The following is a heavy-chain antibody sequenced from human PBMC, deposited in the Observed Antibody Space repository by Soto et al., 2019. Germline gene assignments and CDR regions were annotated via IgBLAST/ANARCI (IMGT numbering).Heavy chain of an antibody. CDR2: IKSKTDGGTT. J-gene: IGHJ4*02. CDR1: NSG. V-gene: IGHV3-15*07. CDR3: TTEGFDWLSKEDY. D-gene: IGHD3-9*01. Sequence: NSGVDGVRKKTGKGLEWVGRIKSKTDGGTTDYAAPVKGRFTISRDDSKNTLYLQMNSLKTEDTAVYYCTTEGFDWLSKEDYWGQGTLVTVSS.